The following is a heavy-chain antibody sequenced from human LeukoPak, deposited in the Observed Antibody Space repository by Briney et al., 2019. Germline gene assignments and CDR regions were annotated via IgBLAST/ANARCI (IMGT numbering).Heavy chain of an antibody. CDR2: ISSSSSYI. V-gene: IGHV3-21*01. Sequence: GGSLRLSCVASGFTFSSYSMNWVRQAPGKGLEWVSSISSSSSYIYYADSVKGRFTISRDNAKNSLYLQMNSLRAEDTAVYYCARDGLSWIQLWSKLNWFDPWGQGTLVTVSS. CDR3: ARDGLSWIQLWSKLNWFDP. J-gene: IGHJ5*02. D-gene: IGHD5-18*01. CDR1: GFTFSSYS.